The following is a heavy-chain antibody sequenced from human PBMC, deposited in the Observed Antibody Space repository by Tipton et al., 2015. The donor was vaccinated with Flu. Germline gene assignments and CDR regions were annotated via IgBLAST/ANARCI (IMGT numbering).Heavy chain of an antibody. CDR2: IYTSGST. D-gene: IGHD2-15*01. V-gene: IGHV4-4*07. CDR1: GGSMSSFY. J-gene: IGHJ3*02. CDR3: ARGPCSGGNCYVKGAFDI. Sequence: LRLSCIVSGGSMSSFYWSWIRQPAGKGLEWIGRIYTSGSTIYHPSLKSRVTMSVDTSKNEFSLKLSSVTAADTAVYYCARGPCSGGNCYVKGAFDIWGQGTMVTVSS.